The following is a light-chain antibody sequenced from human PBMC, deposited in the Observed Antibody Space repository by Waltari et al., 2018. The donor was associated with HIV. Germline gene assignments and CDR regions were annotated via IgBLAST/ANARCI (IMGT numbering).Light chain of an antibody. V-gene: IGLV1-44*01. Sequence: QSVLTQPPSASGTPGQRVTICCSGSSSNIGSHTVNRYQQLPGTAPKTLIYSNNQRPSGVPDRLSGSKSGTSASLAISGLQSEDEADYYCAAWDDSLNAVVFGGGTKLTVL. CDR3: AAWDDSLNAVV. CDR2: SNN. CDR1: SSNIGSHT. J-gene: IGLJ2*01.